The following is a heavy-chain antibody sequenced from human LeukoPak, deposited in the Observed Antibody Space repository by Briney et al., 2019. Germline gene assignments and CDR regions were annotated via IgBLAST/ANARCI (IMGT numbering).Heavy chain of an antibody. CDR3: ARDPGHATVDLDY. Sequence: KASETLSLTCTVSGGSISSYYWSWIRQPPGKGLEWIGYIYYSGSTNYNPSLKSRVTISVDTSKNQFSLKLSSVTAADTAVYYCARDPGHATVDLDYWGQGTLVTVSS. CDR2: IYYSGST. V-gene: IGHV4-59*12. J-gene: IGHJ4*02. CDR1: GGSISSYY. D-gene: IGHD4-23*01.